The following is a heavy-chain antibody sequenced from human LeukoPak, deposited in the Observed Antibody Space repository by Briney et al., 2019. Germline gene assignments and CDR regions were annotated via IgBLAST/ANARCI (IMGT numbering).Heavy chain of an antibody. D-gene: IGHD5-24*01. J-gene: IGHJ4*02. CDR2: IYYSGGT. V-gene: IGHV4-59*01. CDR1: GGSISSYY. Sequence: SETLSLTCTVSGGSISSYYWSWIRQPPGKGLEWIGYIYYSGGTNYNPSLKSRVTISVDTSKNQFSLKLSSVTAADTAVYYCARKVATTPYYFDYWGQGTLVTVSS. CDR3: ARKVATTPYYFDY.